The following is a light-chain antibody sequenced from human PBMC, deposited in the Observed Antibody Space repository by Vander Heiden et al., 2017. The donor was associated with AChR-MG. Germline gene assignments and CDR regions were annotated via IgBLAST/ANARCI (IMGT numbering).Light chain of an antibody. Sequence: QTVVTQEPSFSVSPGGTVTLTCGLSSDSVSISYYPSWYQQIPGQAPRPRIYNTNIRSSGVPDRVSGSILGNKDALTITGAQADDESYYYCALYFDSGMFGFGGGTKLTVL. V-gene: IGLV8-61*01. J-gene: IGLJ3*02. CDR2: NTN. CDR1: SDSVSISYY. CDR3: ALYFDSGMFG.